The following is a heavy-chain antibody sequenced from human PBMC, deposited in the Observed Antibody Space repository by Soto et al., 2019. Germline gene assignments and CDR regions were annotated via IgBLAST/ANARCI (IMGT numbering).Heavy chain of an antibody. CDR2: VYYNENT. CDR1: GASINNFAYY. Sequence: SETLSLTCSVSGASINNFAYYWGWIRQPPGKGLEWIGTVYYNENTYYNPSLRSRVAISVDTAKNQFSLNLRSVTAADTAVYFCARRERYYGSPGWFDPWGQGTLVTV. J-gene: IGHJ5*01. CDR3: ARRERYYGSPGWFDP. D-gene: IGHD3-10*01. V-gene: IGHV4-39*01.